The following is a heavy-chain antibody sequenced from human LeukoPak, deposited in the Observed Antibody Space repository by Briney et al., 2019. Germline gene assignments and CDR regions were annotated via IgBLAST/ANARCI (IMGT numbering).Heavy chain of an antibody. V-gene: IGHV4-4*07. CDR1: GGSISSYY. D-gene: IGHD3-10*01. CDR3: ARGNLWFGEFKVDY. J-gene: IGHJ4*02. Sequence: SETLSLTCTVSGGSISSYYWSWIRQPAGKGLEWIGRIYTSGSTNYNPSLKSRVTISVDTSKNQFSLKLSSVTAADTAVCYCARGNLWFGEFKVDYWGQGTLVTVSS. CDR2: IYTSGST.